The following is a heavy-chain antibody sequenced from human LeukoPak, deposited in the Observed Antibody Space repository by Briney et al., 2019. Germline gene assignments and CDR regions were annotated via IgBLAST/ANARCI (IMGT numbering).Heavy chain of an antibody. J-gene: IGHJ4*02. CDR2: IYYSGST. D-gene: IGHD3-22*01. V-gene: IGHV4-39*07. CDR3: AREHDSSGSYFDY. Sequence: PSETLSLTCTVSGGSISSSSYYWGWIRQPPGKGLEWIGSIYYSGSTYYNPSLKSRVTISVDTSKNQFSLKLSSVTAADAAVYYCAREHDSSGSYFDYWGQGTLVTVSS. CDR1: GGSISSSSYY.